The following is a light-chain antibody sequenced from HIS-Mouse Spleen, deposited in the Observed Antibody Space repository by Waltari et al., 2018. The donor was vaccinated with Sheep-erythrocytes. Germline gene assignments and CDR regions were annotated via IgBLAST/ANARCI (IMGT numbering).Light chain of an antibody. CDR3: QQFNNYPRT. CDR2: DAS. CDR1: QGISSA. J-gene: IGKJ1*01. Sequence: AIWMTQSPSLLSASTGDRVTISCRMSQGISSALAWYQQKPGKAPKLLIYDASSLESGVPSRFSGSGSGTDFTLTISSLQPEDFATYYCQQFNNYPRTFGQGTKVEIK. V-gene: IGKV1D-13*01.